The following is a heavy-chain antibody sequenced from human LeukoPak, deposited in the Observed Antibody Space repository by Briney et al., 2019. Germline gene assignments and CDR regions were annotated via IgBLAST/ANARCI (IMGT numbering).Heavy chain of an antibody. Sequence: TGGALRLSCAASGFTFSSYWMHWVRQAPGKGLVWVSRINTDGSSTSYADSVKGRFTISRDNAKNTLYLQMNSLRAEDTAVYYCARGLNYYDSSSYCGDYWGQGTLVTVSS. J-gene: IGHJ4*02. V-gene: IGHV3-74*01. CDR2: INTDGSST. CDR1: GFTFSSYW. D-gene: IGHD3-22*01. CDR3: ARGLNYYDSSSYCGDY.